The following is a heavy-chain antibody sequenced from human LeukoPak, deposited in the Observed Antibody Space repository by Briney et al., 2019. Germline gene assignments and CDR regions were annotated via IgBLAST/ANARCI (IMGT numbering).Heavy chain of an antibody. D-gene: IGHD3-22*01. J-gene: IGHJ6*03. Sequence: GGSLRLSCAASGFTFRNYGMHWVRQAPGKGLEWAAFIRYDGSNKYYADSVKGRFTISRDNSKNTLYLQMNSLRAEDTAVYYCAKEGSDSSGYYYVPLFYYYYMDVWGKGTTVTVSS. CDR3: AKEGSDSSGYYYVPLFYYYYMDV. CDR2: IRYDGSNK. V-gene: IGHV3-30*02. CDR1: GFTFRNYG.